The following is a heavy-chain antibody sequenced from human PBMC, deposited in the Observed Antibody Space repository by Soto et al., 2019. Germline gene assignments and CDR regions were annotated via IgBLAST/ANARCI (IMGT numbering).Heavy chain of an antibody. D-gene: IGHD1-1*01. CDR3: ARRAETNGWNGFGADKYYFDF. Sequence: EASVKVSCKASGYTFTSYDIYWVRQATGQGLEWMGWMNPNTGNSGYAQKFQGRVTVTSDTSINTVHMELSSLRSEDTAVYYCARRAETNGWNGFGADKYYFDFWGQGTLVTVSS. J-gene: IGHJ4*02. CDR1: GYTFTSYD. V-gene: IGHV1-8*01. CDR2: MNPNTGNS.